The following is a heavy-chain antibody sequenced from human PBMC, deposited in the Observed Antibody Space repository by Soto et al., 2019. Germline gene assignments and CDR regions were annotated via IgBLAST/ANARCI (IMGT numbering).Heavy chain of an antibody. CDR3: ARAVKIQYNSGLGY. D-gene: IGHD6-19*01. CDR1: GYTFSSYD. V-gene: IGHV1-8*01. Sequence: QVQLVQSGAEVKKPGASVKVSCKASGYTFSSYDINWVRQATGQGLEWMGGMNPNSGNTGYAQKLQGRVTMTRNTSISTGYMELSSLRSEDTAVYYCARAVKIQYNSGLGYWGQGTLVTVSS. CDR2: MNPNSGNT. J-gene: IGHJ4*02.